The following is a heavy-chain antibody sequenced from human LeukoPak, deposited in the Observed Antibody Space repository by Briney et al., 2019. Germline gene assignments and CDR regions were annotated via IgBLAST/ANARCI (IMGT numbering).Heavy chain of an antibody. CDR1: GLTVSNVW. Sequence: PGGSLRLSCAVSGLTVSNVWMNWVRQAPGKGLEWVGRIKSKKDGGTTKFAAPVRGRFTISRDDSQNTLYLQMNSLTSDDTAVYYCTQGSGFYYDYWGQGTLVTVSS. V-gene: IGHV3-15*06. D-gene: IGHD3-22*01. CDR3: TQGSGFYYDY. J-gene: IGHJ4*02. CDR2: IKSKKDGGTT.